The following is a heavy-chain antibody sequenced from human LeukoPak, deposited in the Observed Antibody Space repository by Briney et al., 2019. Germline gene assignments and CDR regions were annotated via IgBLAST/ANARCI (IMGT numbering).Heavy chain of an antibody. V-gene: IGHV4-31*03. CDR2: IYYSGST. D-gene: IGHD3-22*01. Sequence: SQTLPLTCTVSGGSISSGGYYWSWIRQHPGKGLEWIGYIYYSGSTYYNPSLKSRVTISVDTSKSQFSLKLSSVTAADTAVYYCARAAGDISSYFLDYWGQGTLVTVSS. J-gene: IGHJ4*02. CDR3: ARAAGDISSYFLDY. CDR1: GGSISSGGYY.